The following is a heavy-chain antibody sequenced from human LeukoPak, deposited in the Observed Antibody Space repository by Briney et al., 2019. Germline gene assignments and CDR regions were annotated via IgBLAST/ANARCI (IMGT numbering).Heavy chain of an antibody. CDR1: GNTFTSYA. CDR2: ISAYNGNT. V-gene: IGHV1-18*01. D-gene: IGHD6-19*01. J-gene: IGHJ3*02. Sequence: ASVKVSCKASGNTFTSYAITWVRQAPGQGLEWMGWISAYNGNTNYAQKLQGRVTMTTDTSTSTAYMELRSLRSDDTALYYCARFGLGKHIEVAGIPFDIWGQGTMVTVSS. CDR3: ARFGLGKHIEVAGIPFDI.